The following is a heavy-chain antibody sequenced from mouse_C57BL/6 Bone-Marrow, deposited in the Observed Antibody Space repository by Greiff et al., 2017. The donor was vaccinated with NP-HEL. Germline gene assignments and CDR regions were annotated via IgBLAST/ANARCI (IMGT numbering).Heavy chain of an antibody. Sequence: EVMLVESEGGLVQPGSSMKLSCTASGFTFSDYYMAWVRQVPEKGLEWVANINYDGSSTSSLDSLKSRFIISRDNAKNILYLQMSSLKSEDTATYYCAREGGLRRRTYAMDYWGQGTSVTVSS. CDR1: GFTFSDYY. V-gene: IGHV5-16*01. CDR3: AREGGLRRRTYAMDY. D-gene: IGHD2-4*01. CDR2: INYDGSST. J-gene: IGHJ4*01.